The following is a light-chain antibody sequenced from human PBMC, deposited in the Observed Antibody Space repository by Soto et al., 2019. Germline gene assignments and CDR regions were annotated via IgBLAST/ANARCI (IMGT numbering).Light chain of an antibody. J-gene: IGKJ1*01. CDR2: AAS. CDR3: LQDYNYPRT. CDR1: RGIGND. V-gene: IGKV1-6*01. Sequence: AIQMTQSPSSLYASVGDRVTITCRACRGIGNDLGWYQQKPGKALKLLIYAASSLHSGVPSRFSGSGSGTDFTLTSSSQQPEDFAAYYCLQDYNYPRTFGQGTKVEIK.